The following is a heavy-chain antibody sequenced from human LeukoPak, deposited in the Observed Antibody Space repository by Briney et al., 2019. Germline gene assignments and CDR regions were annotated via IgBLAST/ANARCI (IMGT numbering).Heavy chain of an antibody. J-gene: IGHJ4*02. CDR3: AKDGSSTSCPTSDY. CDR2: ISGSGVST. V-gene: IGHV3-23*01. Sequence: PGGSLRLSCAASGFSFSSYEMNWVRQAPGKGLEWVSAISGSGVSTYYADSVKGRFTISRDNTKNTLYLQMNSLRAQATAVYYCAKDGSSTSCPTSDYWGQGTLVTVSS. CDR1: GFSFSSYE. D-gene: IGHD2-2*01.